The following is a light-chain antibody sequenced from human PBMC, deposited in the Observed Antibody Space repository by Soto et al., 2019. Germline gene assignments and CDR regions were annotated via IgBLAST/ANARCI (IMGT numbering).Light chain of an antibody. Sequence: HSVLTQPPSVSAAPGQRVIISCSGSSINIGDNYVSWYQHLPGTAPKLVVYDNDRRPSELPGRFSGSKSGTSATLVITGLQTGDEADYYCGTWDDSLVSYVFGAGTKLTVL. CDR2: DND. CDR3: GTWDDSLVSYV. J-gene: IGLJ1*01. CDR1: SINIGDNY. V-gene: IGLV1-51*01.